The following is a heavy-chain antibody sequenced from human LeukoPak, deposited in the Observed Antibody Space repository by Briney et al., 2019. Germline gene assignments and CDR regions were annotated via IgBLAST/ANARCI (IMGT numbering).Heavy chain of an antibody. CDR3: ARDLEWSRGGAGPFDI. J-gene: IGHJ3*02. Sequence: SVKVSCKASGYTFTGYYMHWVRQAPGQGLEWMGWIIPIFGTATYAQNFQGRVTLTPAEYTSTAYMELSSLRSEDPAVFYCARDLEWSRGGAGPFDIWGQGTMLTVSS. CDR2: IIPIFGTA. D-gene: IGHD1-1*01. V-gene: IGHV1-69*13. CDR1: GYTFTGYY.